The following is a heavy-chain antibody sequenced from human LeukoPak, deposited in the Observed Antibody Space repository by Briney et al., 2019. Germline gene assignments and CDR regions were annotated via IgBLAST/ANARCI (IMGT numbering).Heavy chain of an antibody. V-gene: IGHV3-7*04. CDR3: ARGYSSGWFPPYFDY. CDR2: IKHDGSEK. D-gene: IGHD6-19*01. J-gene: IGHJ4*02. CDR1: AFTFGTYW. Sequence: GGSLRLSCAASAFTFGTYWLSWVRQPPGAPLESVANIKHDGSEKYYVDSVKGRFTISRDDAKNSLFLQMNSLIAEDTAVYYCARGYSSGWFPPYFDYWGQGTLVTVSS.